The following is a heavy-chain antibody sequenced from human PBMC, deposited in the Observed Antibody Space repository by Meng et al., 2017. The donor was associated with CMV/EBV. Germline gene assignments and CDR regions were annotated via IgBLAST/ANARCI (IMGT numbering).Heavy chain of an antibody. J-gene: IGHJ4*02. CDR2: ISAYNGST. V-gene: IGHV1-18*01. CDR3: ARPNYYDSSGYYPPDY. CDR1: GYPFSSYG. Sequence: GYPFSSYGISWMRPAPGQGLEWMGWISAYNGSTNYAQKLQGRVTMTTDTSTSTAYMELRSLRSDDTAVYYCARPNYYDSSGYYPPDYWGQGTLVTVSS. D-gene: IGHD3-22*01.